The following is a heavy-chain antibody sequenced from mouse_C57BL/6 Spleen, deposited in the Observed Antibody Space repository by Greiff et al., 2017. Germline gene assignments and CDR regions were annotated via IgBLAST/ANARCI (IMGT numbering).Heavy chain of an antibody. D-gene: IGHD1-1*01. J-gene: IGHJ4*01. V-gene: IGHV1-64*01. CDR2: IHPNSGST. CDR1: GYTFTSYW. Sequence: QVQLQQPGAELVKPGASVKLSCKASGYTFTSYWMHWVKQRPGQGLEWIGMIHPNSGSTNYNEKFKSKATLTVDKSSSTAYMQLSSLTSEDSAVYYCATPYYYGYYYAMDYWGQATSVTVSS. CDR3: ATPYYYGYYYAMDY.